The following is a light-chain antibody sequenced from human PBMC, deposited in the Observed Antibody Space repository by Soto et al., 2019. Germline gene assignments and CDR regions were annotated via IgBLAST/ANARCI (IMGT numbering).Light chain of an antibody. J-gene: IGKJ5*01. V-gene: IGKV1-9*01. CDR3: QQLKNYPIT. CDR1: EDISSY. Sequence: ASVGDRVTFTCRASEDISSYLAWYHQKPGTAPKLLIYAASALHSGVPSRFSGSGSGTDFTLTISSLQPEDFAIYFCQQLKNYPITFGQGTRLEIK. CDR2: AAS.